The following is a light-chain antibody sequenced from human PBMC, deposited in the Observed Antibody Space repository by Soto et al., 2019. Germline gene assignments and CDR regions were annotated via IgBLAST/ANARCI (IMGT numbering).Light chain of an antibody. CDR3: QHYYGTSPIT. V-gene: IGKV3-20*01. CDR2: GAS. Sequence: LFTPSPGPLSLSPGERATLSCRASQSVSIRLAWYQHKSGQAPRLLISGASSRATGVPDRFSGSGSGTDFTLTISRLEPEDFALYYCQHYYGTSPITFGQGTRLEIK. J-gene: IGKJ5*01. CDR1: QSVSIR.